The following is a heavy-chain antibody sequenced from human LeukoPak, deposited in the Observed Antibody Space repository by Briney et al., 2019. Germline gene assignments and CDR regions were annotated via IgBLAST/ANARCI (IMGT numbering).Heavy chain of an antibody. D-gene: IGHD1-1*01. CDR1: GITFSSFG. J-gene: IGHJ5*02. Sequence: GGSLRLSCAAQGITFSSFGRHWLRQAPGKGLEWEAFIRYDGRNKNYADSVKGRFTIPRDNSKNTLYLQMNSLRAEDTAVYCCARDGTLTAGPFDPWGRGTLVTVSS. V-gene: IGHV3-30*02. CDR2: IRYDGRNK. CDR3: ARDGTLTAGPFDP.